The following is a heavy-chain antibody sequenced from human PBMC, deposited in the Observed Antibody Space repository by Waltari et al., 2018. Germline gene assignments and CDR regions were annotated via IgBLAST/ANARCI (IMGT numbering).Heavy chain of an antibody. Sequence: QVQLQESGPGLVKPSQTLSLTCTVSGGSISSGSYYWSWIRQPAGKRLEWIGYIYTSGSTNYNPSLKIRVTISVDTSKNQFSLKLSSVTAADTAVYYCARVIAARRSADYYYYYMDVWGKGTTVTVSS. CDR1: GGSISSGSYY. CDR3: ARVIAARRSADYYYYYMDV. D-gene: IGHD6-6*01. CDR2: IYTSGST. J-gene: IGHJ6*03. V-gene: IGHV4-61*09.